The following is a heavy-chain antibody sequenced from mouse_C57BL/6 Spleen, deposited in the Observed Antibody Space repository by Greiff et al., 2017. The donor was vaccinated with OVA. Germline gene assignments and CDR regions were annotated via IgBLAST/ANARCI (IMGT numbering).Heavy chain of an antibody. CDR3: ARGGNYDDYYAMDY. Sequence: VQGVESGPGLVAPSQSLSITCTVSGFSLTSYAISWVRQPPGKGLEWLGVIWTGGGTNYNSALKSRLSISKDNSKSQVFLKMNSLQTDDTARYYCARGGNYDDYYAMDYWGQGTSVTVSS. V-gene: IGHV2-9-1*01. J-gene: IGHJ4*01. D-gene: IGHD2-1*01. CDR1: GFSLTSYA. CDR2: IWTGGGT.